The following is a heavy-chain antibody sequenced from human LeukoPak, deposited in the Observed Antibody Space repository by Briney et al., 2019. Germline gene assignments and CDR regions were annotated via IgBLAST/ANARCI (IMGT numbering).Heavy chain of an antibody. CDR2: ISSSSSFI. Sequence: GGSLRLSCAASGFTFSSYSMNWVRQAPGKGLEWVSSISSSSSFIYYADSVKGRFTISRDNAKNSLYLQMNSLRAEDTAVYYCARVNGYYTYYFDYWRQRTLLTVSS. D-gene: IGHD3-9*01. CDR1: GFTFSSYS. V-gene: IGHV3-21*01. CDR3: ARVNGYYTYYFDY. J-gene: IGHJ4*02.